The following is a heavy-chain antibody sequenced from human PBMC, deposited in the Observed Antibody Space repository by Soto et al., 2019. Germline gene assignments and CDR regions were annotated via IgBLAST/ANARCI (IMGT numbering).Heavy chain of an antibody. CDR1: GFTFSHCW. J-gene: IGHJ4*02. V-gene: IGHV3-7*01. D-gene: IGHD6-19*01. CDR2: INQDGSEQ. Sequence: EEHLGESGGGLVQPGGSLRLSCETSGFTFSHCWMSWVRQAPGKGLEWVANINQDGSEQYYVDSVKGRFTVSRDNAKNSLYREMNNLRADDTAMYYCTQAETGRYSCSGNSYGRDYWGQGTLVTVSS. CDR3: TQAETGRYSCSGNSYGRDY.